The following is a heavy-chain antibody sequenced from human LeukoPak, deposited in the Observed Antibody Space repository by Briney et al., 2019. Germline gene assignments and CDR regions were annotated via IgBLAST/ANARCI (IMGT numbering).Heavy chain of an antibody. D-gene: IGHD6-19*01. CDR2: IYYSGST. J-gene: IGHJ2*01. CDR1: GGSISSYY. CDR3: ARLLVPEQGLVQYWYFDL. V-gene: IGHV4-59*08. Sequence: PSETLPLTRPVSGGSISSYYWSWLRQPPAKGLAWMGYIYYSGSTNYNPSLTSRVTISVDTSKNQFSLKLSSVTAADTAVYYCARLLVPEQGLVQYWYFDLWGRGTLVTVSS.